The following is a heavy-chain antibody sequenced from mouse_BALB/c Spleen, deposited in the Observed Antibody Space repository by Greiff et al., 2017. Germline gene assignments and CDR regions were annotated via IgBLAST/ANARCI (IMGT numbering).Heavy chain of an antibody. CDR3: ARQGRGNYDWFAY. D-gene: IGHD2-1*01. Sequence: EVKLVESGGGLVKPGGSLKLSCAASGFTFSSYAMSWVRQTPEKRLEWVATISSGGSYTYYPDSVKGRFTISRDNAKNTLYLQMSSLRSEDTAMYYCARQGRGNYDWFAYWGQGTLVTVSA. V-gene: IGHV5-9-3*01. J-gene: IGHJ3*01. CDR1: GFTFSSYA. CDR2: ISSGGSYT.